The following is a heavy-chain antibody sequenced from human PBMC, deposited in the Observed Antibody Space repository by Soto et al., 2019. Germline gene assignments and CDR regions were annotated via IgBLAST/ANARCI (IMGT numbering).Heavy chain of an antibody. CDR3: AKVPPTRPIANPDLTLDP. CDR2: ISGSGGST. Sequence: PGGSLRLSCAASGFTFSSYAMSWVRQAPGKGLEWVSAISGSGGSTYYADSVKGRFTISRDNSKNTLYLQMNSLRAEDTAVYYCAKVPPTRPIANPDLTLDPWGPGTLVTVSS. J-gene: IGHJ5*02. D-gene: IGHD6-13*01. CDR1: GFTFSSYA. V-gene: IGHV3-23*01.